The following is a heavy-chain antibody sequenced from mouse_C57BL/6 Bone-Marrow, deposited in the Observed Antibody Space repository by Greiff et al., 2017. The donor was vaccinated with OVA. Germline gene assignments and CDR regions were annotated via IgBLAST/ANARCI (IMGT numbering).Heavy chain of an antibody. J-gene: IGHJ2*01. CDR3: ARRDYYGSSYNY. V-gene: IGHV5-9*01. CDR1: GFTFSSYT. CDR2: ISGGGGNT. D-gene: IGHD1-1*01. Sequence: EVQGVESGGDLVKPGGSLKLSCAASGFTFSSYTMSWVRQTPEKRLEWVATISGGGGNTYYPDSVKGRFTISRDNAKNTLYLQMSRLRSEDTALYYCARRDYYGSSYNYWGQGTTLTVSS.